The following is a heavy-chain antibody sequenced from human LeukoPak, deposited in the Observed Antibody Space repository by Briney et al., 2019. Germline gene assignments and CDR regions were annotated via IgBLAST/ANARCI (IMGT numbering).Heavy chain of an antibody. CDR1: GFTFRDYG. V-gene: IGHV3-30*18. CDR2: ISFDGSRT. D-gene: IGHD5-18*01. CDR3: AKDWNRHTVMDIYYFDY. Sequence: GGSLRLSCAASGFTFRDYGMHWVRQTPGKELEWLAVISFDGSRTYYADSVKGRFTISRDNSKNTLYLQMDSLRAEDTAVYYCAKDWNRHTVMDIYYFDYWGQGTLVTVSS. J-gene: IGHJ4*02.